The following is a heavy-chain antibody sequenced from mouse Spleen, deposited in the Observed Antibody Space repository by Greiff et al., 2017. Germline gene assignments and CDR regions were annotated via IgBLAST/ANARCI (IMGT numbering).Heavy chain of an antibody. CDR1: GYTFTDYY. CDR3: AREDYGFAY. J-gene: IGHJ3*01. Sequence: EVQLQQSGPELVKPGASVKMSCKASGYTFTDYYMDWVKQSHGESFEWIGRVNPYNGGTSYNQKFKGKATLTADKSSSTAYMQFSSLTSEDSAIYYCAREDYGFAYWGQGTLVAVSA. CDR2: VNPYNGGT. D-gene: IGHD2-4*01. V-gene: IGHV1-19*01.